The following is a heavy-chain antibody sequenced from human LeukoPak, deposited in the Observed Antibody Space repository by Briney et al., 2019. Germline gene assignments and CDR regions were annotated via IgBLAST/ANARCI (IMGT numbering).Heavy chain of an antibody. CDR2: ISSSSSYI. CDR3: ARDSLVVPAAVGNFDY. Sequence: LGGSLRLSCAASGFTFSSYSMNWVRQAPGKGLEWVSSISSSSSYIYYADSVKGRFTISRDNAKNSLYLQMNSLRAEDTAVYYCARDSLVVPAAVGNFDYWGQGTLVTVSS. V-gene: IGHV3-21*01. CDR1: GFTFSSYS. J-gene: IGHJ4*02. D-gene: IGHD2-2*01.